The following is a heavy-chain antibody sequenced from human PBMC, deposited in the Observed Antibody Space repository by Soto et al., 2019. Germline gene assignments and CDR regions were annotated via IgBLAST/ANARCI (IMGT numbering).Heavy chain of an antibody. CDR2: ISSSGSTI. Sequence: PGGSLRLSCAASGFTFSSYEMNWVRQAPGKGLEWVSYISSSGSTIYYADSVKGRFTISRDNAKNSLYLQMNSLRAEDTAVYYCARYYDSSGPIAGFFPYWGQGTLVTVSS. CDR3: ARYYDSSGPIAGFFPY. D-gene: IGHD3-22*01. V-gene: IGHV3-48*03. CDR1: GFTFSSYE. J-gene: IGHJ4*02.